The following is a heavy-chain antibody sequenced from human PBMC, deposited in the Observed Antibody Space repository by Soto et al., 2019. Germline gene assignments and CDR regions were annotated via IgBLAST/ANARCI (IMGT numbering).Heavy chain of an antibody. CDR1: RYAFTSYG. V-gene: IGHV1-18*01. Sequence: ASVKVSSKAPRYAFTSYGTSWPRHAPGQGLEWMGWISAYNGNTNYAQKLQGRVTMTTDTSTSTAYMELSSLRSEDTAVYYCAADNYRGTYTWSYWGQGSLVTVSS. D-gene: IGHD1-26*01. CDR2: ISAYNGNT. J-gene: IGHJ4*02. CDR3: AADNYRGTYTWSY.